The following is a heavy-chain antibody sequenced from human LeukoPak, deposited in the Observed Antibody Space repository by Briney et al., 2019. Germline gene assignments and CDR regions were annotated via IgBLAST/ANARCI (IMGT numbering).Heavy chain of an antibody. J-gene: IGHJ5*02. D-gene: IGHD3-22*01. CDR3: ARGGYDSSGYYYGDWFDP. Sequence: GASVKVSCKASGYTFTGYYMHWVRQAPGQGLEWMGRINPNSGGTNYAQKFQGRVTMTRDMSISTAYMELSRLRSDDTAVYYCARGGYDSSGYYYGDWFDPWGQGTLVTVSS. CDR2: INPNSGGT. V-gene: IGHV1-2*06. CDR1: GYTFTGYY.